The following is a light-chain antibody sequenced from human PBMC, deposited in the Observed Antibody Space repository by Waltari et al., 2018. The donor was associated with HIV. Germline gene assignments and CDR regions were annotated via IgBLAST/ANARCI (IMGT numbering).Light chain of an antibody. V-gene: IGLV3-21*02. CDR2: DNP. CDR1: NHGIKS. J-gene: IGLJ3*02. Sequence: SNVLTQPPSVSVAPGHTARITCGANNHGIKSVNWYQQKPGQAPVLVVYDNPYRPSGIPERFSGSNSGKTATLTIRGVEAGDEADYYCQVWDTSREWVFGGGTKLTVL. CDR3: QVWDTSREWV.